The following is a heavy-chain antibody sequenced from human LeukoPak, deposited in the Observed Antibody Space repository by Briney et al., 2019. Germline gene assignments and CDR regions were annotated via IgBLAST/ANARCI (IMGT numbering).Heavy chain of an antibody. CDR2: IKQDGSEK. CDR3: ARAGSFWHYVY. V-gene: IGHV3-7*01. CDR1: GFTFSGFW. J-gene: IGHJ4*02. D-gene: IGHD1-7*01. Sequence: GGSLRLSCAASGFTFSGFWMSWVRQTPGKGLEWMANIKQDGSEKYYVDSVKGRFTISRDNAKNSLSLQMNGLRVEDTAVYYCARAGSFWHYVYWGQGTLVTVSS.